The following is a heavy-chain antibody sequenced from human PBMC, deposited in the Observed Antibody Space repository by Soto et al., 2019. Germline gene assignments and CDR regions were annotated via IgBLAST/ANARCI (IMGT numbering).Heavy chain of an antibody. CDR2: IYSGGST. Sequence: GGSLRLSCAASGFTVSSNYMSWVRQAPGKGLEWVSVIYSGGSTYYADSVKGRFTISRDNSKNTLYLQMNSLRAEDTAVYYCARDYFVRRETGVVTPLNYYYYYMDVWGKGTTVTVSS. D-gene: IGHD3-3*01. CDR1: GFTVSSNY. V-gene: IGHV3-66*01. J-gene: IGHJ6*03. CDR3: ARDYFVRRETGVVTPLNYYYYYMDV.